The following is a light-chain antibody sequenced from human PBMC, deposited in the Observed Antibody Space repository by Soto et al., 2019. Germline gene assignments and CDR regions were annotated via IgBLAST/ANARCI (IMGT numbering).Light chain of an antibody. CDR3: QQYGTSPIT. J-gene: IGKJ5*01. Sequence: ENILTQSRGTLSLYTGERATLSCRASQTVSSYLTWYQQRPGQAPRLLIYGASKRATGIPDRFSGSGSGTDFTLTISRLEPEDFALYYCQQYGTSPITFGQGTRLEIK. CDR2: GAS. V-gene: IGKV3-20*01. CDR1: QTVSSY.